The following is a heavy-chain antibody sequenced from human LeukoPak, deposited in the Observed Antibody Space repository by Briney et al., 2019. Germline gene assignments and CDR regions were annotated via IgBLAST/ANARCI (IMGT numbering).Heavy chain of an antibody. CDR1: GFSFSTYA. D-gene: IGHD6-13*01. Sequence: PGGSLRLSCAVSGFSFSTYAVSWVRQAPGKGLEWVSAISGDGGVTSYADSVKGRFTVSRDNAKNSLYLQMNSLRAEDTAVYYCAIIPRAAAGPSARSPFHYWGQGTLVTVSS. CDR3: AIIPRAAAGPSARSPFHY. CDR2: ISGDGGVT. J-gene: IGHJ4*02. V-gene: IGHV3-23*01.